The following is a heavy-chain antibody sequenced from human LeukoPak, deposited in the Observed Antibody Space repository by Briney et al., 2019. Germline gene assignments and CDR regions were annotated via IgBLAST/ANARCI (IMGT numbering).Heavy chain of an antibody. D-gene: IGHD1-26*01. CDR2: LRPSTTT. CDR1: GGSISSSSKF. V-gene: IGHV4-39*01. J-gene: IGHJ3*01. Sequence: SETLSHTCTVSGGSISSSSKFCGWISQPPGKGLEWIGSLRPSTTTYYNPSFRSRFAISVDTSKNQFSLTLSSVTAADSPVYFCARHDHYPSHSQPIGFDVWGQGTMVTVSS. CDR3: ARHDHYPSHSQPIGFDV.